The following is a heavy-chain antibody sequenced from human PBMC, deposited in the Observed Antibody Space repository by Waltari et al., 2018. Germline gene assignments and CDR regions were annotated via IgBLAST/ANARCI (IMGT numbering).Heavy chain of an antibody. CDR1: GGTFSNYA. CDR3: ASGPVDMATIGEDLALPPFDY. V-gene: IGHV1-69*05. Sequence: QVHLVQSGAEVKKPGSSMKVSCKASGGTFSNYAFSWVRQAPGQGLEWMGGIIPIFGTSNYAQKFQGRVTITTDESTSTAYMELSTLRSEDTAVYYCASGPVDMATIGEDLALPPFDYWGQGTLVTVSS. CDR2: IIPIFGTS. J-gene: IGHJ4*02. D-gene: IGHD5-12*01.